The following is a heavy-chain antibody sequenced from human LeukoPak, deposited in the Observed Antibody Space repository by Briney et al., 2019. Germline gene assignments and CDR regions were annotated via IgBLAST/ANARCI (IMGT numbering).Heavy chain of an antibody. CDR3: APGGSIGAPYYFDY. Sequence: ASVTVSCTASEYTFTNYYIHWVRQAPGQGLEWLGVINPNDGTTTYAQKFEGRVTMTRDTSTSTVYMELSSLRSEDTAVYYCAPGGSIGAPYYFDYWGQGTQVTVSS. CDR1: EYTFTNYY. V-gene: IGHV1-46*01. CDR2: INPNDGTT. J-gene: IGHJ4*02. D-gene: IGHD3-16*01.